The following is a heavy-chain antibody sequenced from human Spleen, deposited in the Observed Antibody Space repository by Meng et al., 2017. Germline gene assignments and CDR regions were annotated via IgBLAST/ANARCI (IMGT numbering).Heavy chain of an antibody. J-gene: IGHJ4*02. CDR2: INHSGST. CDR1: GGSFSGYY. CDR3: AAGLFIDY. V-gene: IGHV4-34*01. D-gene: IGHD3-22*01. Sequence: SETLSLTCAVYGGSFSGYYWSWIRQPPGKGLEWIEEINHSGSTNYNPSLKSRVTISVDTSKNQFSLKLSSVTAADTAVYYCAAGLFIDYWGQGTLVTVSS.